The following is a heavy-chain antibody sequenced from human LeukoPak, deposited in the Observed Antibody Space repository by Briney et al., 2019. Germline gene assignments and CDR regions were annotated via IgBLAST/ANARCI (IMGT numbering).Heavy chain of an antibody. CDR1: GFTFSNYW. CDR2: IRQDGSDK. Sequence: GGSLRLSCAASGFTFSNYWMSWVRQAPGKGLEWVANIRQDGSDKYYVDSVKGRFTISRDNAQNSLYLQMGSLRVEDTAVYYCARVGSPRTRQFDYWGQGTLDTVSS. J-gene: IGHJ4*02. D-gene: IGHD1-26*01. V-gene: IGHV3-7*01. CDR3: ARVGSPRTRQFDY.